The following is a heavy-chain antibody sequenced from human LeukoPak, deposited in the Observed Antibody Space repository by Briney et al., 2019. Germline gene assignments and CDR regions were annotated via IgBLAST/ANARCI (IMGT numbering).Heavy chain of an antibody. CDR2: INPNSGGT. D-gene: IGHD2-21*02. Sequence: ASVKVSCKASGYTFTGYYMQWVRQAPGQGLEWMGWINPNSGGTNYAQKFHGRVTMTRDTSIRTAYMELSRLRSDDTAVYYCARDLLAYCGGDCYSDYWGQGTLVTVSS. V-gene: IGHV1-2*02. CDR1: GYTFTGYY. CDR3: ARDLLAYCGGDCYSDY. J-gene: IGHJ4*02.